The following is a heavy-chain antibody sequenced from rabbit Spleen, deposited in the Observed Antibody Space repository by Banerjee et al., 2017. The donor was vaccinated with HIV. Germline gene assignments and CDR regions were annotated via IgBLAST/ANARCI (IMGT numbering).Heavy chain of an antibody. V-gene: IGHV1S40*01. D-gene: IGHD2-1*01. CDR2: VYGGSTNNI. Sequence: QSLEESGGDLVKPGASLTLTCTASRFSFSSSDYMCWVRQAPGKGLEWVACVYGGSTNNIYYASWAKGRLTISKTSSTTVTLQMTSLTAADTATYFCARGSAAMTMVITGYYLGLWGQGTLVTVS. J-gene: IGHJ3*01. CDR3: ARGSAAMTMVITGYYLGL. CDR1: RFSFSSSDY.